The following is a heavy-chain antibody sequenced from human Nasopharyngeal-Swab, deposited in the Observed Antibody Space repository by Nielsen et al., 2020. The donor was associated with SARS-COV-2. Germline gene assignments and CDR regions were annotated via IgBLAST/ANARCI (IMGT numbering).Heavy chain of an antibody. CDR1: GFTFSSYS. J-gene: IGHJ6*02. D-gene: IGHD3-22*01. Sequence: GESLKISCAASGFTFSSYSMNWVRQAPGKGLEWVSSISSSSSYIYYADSVKGRFTISRDNAKNSPYLQMNSLRAEDTAVYYCARDRVPYDSSGYSHGYYGMDVWGQGTTVTVSS. V-gene: IGHV3-21*01. CDR3: ARDRVPYDSSGYSHGYYGMDV. CDR2: ISSSSSYI.